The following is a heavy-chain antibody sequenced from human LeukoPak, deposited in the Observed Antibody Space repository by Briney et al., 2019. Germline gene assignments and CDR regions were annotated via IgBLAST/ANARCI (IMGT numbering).Heavy chain of an antibody. J-gene: IGHJ4*02. CDR2: ISAYNGNT. Sequence: GASVKVSCKASGYTFTSYGISWVRQAPGQGLEWMGWISAYNGNTNYAQKLQGRVTITTDTSTSTAYMELRSLRSDDTAVYYCARQYCSGGSCYRPFDYWGQGTLVTVSS. CDR3: ARQYCSGGSCYRPFDY. V-gene: IGHV1-18*01. D-gene: IGHD2-15*01. CDR1: GYTFTSYG.